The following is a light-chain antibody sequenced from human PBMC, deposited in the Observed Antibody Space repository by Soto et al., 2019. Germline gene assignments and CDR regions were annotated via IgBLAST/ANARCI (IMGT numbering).Light chain of an antibody. Sequence: ALTQPASVSGSPGQSITISCTGTSSDVGGYNYVSWYQQHPGKAPKLMIYEVSNRPSGVSNRFSGSKSGNTASLTISGLQAEDEAHYYCSSYTTSTTYNYVFGTGTKVTVL. CDR1: SSDVGGYNY. CDR2: EVS. CDR3: SSYTTSTTYNYV. V-gene: IGLV2-14*01. J-gene: IGLJ1*01.